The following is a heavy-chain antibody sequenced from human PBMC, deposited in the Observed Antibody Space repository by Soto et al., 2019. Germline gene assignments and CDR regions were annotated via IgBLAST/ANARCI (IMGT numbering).Heavy chain of an antibody. J-gene: IGHJ6*02. V-gene: IGHV4-31*03. CDR1: GGSISSGGYY. CDR2: IYYSGST. Sequence: QVQLQESGPGLVKPSQTLSLTCTVSGGSISSGGYYWSWIRQHPGKGLEWIGYIYYSGSTSYNPSLKSRVTISVDMSKSQFSLKVSSVTAADTAVYYCAREKLRGRYGRYYYYGMDVWGQGTTVTVSS. D-gene: IGHD1-26*01. CDR3: AREKLRGRYGRYYYYGMDV.